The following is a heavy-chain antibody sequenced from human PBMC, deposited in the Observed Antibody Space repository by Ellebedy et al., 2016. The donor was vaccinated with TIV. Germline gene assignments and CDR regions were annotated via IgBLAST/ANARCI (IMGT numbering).Heavy chain of an antibody. D-gene: IGHD1-14*01. CDR1: GYTFTSYG. V-gene: IGHV1-18*01. J-gene: IGHJ6*02. CDR3: AREGSPSNHRYNFYHGMDV. CDR2: INPSRGGT. Sequence: ASVKVSXXASGYTFTSYGISWVRQAPGQGLEWMGVINPSRGGTSREQKLQGRVTMTTDTSTNTAYMELRSLRSDDTAVYYCAREGSPSNHRYNFYHGMDVWGQGTTVTVSS.